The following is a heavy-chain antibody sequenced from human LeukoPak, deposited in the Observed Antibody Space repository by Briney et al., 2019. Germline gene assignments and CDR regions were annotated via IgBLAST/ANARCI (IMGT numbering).Heavy chain of an antibody. CDR3: ARDFWSGESALSVLDY. V-gene: IGHV3-48*04. D-gene: IGHD3-10*01. CDR2: ISSSTSTI. Sequence: GGSLRLSCAASGFTFSSYSMNWVRQAPGKGLEWLSYISSSTSTIYYAVSVKGRFIISRDNAKNSLYLQMNSLRVEDTAVYYCARDFWSGESALSVLDYWGQGTLVTVSS. CDR1: GFTFSSYS. J-gene: IGHJ4*02.